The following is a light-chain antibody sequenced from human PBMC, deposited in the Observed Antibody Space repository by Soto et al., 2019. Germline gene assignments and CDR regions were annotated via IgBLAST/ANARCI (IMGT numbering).Light chain of an antibody. Sequence: ENVLTQSPDTLSFSPVERSILCCRASQSVTTKLAWYQHKPGQAPRLLISGASSRASGVPDRFSGSGSETDFTLIISRLQPEDFALYYCQQYGGSPITFGQGTRLEIK. CDR2: GAS. J-gene: IGKJ5*01. CDR3: QQYGGSPIT. CDR1: QSVTTK. V-gene: IGKV3-20*01.